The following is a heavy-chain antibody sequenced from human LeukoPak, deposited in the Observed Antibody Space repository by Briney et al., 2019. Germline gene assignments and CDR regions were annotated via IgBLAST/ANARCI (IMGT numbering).Heavy chain of an antibody. V-gene: IGHV3-30-3*01. J-gene: IGHJ4*02. CDR3: SSAVAGPGSTY. D-gene: IGHD6-19*01. Sequence: GGSLRLSCAASGFTFSSYAMHWVRQAPGKGLEWVAVISYDGSNKYYADSVKGRFTISRDNSKNTLYLQMNSLRAEDTAVYYCSSAVAGPGSTYWGQGTLVTVSS. CDR2: ISYDGSNK. CDR1: GFTFSSYA.